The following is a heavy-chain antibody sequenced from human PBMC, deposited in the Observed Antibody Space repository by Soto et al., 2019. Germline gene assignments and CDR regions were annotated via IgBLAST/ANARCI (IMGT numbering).Heavy chain of an antibody. V-gene: IGHV5-51*01. D-gene: IGHD3-22*01. CDR1: GYSLTSYW. CDR2: IYPGESDT. Sequence: EESLKNSFHGSGYSLTSYWIGWVRQMPWKVLDLIVIIYPGESDTRYSPSFQGQVTISADKSISTAYLQWSSLKASDTAMYSCARQYYSSGIREHYYMMDFWGQRTSDIVSS. CDR3: ARQYYSSGIREHYYMMDF. J-gene: IGHJ6*02.